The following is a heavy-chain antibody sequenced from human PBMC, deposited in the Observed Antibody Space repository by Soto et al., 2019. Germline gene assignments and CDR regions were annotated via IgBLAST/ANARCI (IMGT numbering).Heavy chain of an antibody. J-gene: IGHJ4*02. Sequence: PSETLSLTCTVSGGSISSGGYYWNWIRQHPGKGLEWIGYIYYSGSTYYNPSLKSRVTISVDTSKNQFSLKLTSVTAADTAVYYCARARATIAAAAIFDCWGQGTLVTVSS. CDR3: ARARATIAAAAIFDC. V-gene: IGHV4-31*03. CDR2: IYYSGST. CDR1: GGSISSGGYY. D-gene: IGHD6-13*01.